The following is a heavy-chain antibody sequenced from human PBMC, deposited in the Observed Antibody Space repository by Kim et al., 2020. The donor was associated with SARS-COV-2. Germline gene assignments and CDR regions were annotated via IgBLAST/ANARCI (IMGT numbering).Heavy chain of an antibody. V-gene: IGHV4-39*01. Sequence: SETLSLTCTVSGGSISSSSYYWGWIRQPPGKGLEWIGSIYYSGSTYYNPSLKSRVTISVDTSKNQFSLKLSSVTAADTAVYYCARHFFDEMDVWGQGTTVTVSS. CDR1: GGSISSSSYY. CDR3: ARHFFDEMDV. D-gene: IGHD3-9*01. CDR2: IYYSGST. J-gene: IGHJ6*02.